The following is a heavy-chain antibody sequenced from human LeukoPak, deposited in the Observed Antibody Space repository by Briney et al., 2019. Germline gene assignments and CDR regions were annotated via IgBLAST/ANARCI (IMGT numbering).Heavy chain of an antibody. V-gene: IGHV3-21*01. J-gene: IGHJ4*02. CDR2: ISSSSSYI. Sequence: GGSLRLSCAASGFSVSSNYMSWVRQAPGKGLEWVSSISSSSSYIYYADSVKGRFTISRDNAKNSLYLQMNSLRAEDTAVYYCARESITSSRNFDYWGQGTLVTVSS. CDR1: GFSVSSNY. CDR3: ARESITSSRNFDY. D-gene: IGHD6-6*01.